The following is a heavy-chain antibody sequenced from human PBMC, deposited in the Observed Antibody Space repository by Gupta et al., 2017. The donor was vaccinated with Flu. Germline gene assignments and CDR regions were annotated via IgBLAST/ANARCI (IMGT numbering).Heavy chain of an antibody. J-gene: IGHJ6*04. CDR2: ISDSVGST. V-gene: IGHV3-23*01. CDR3: AKAHCSSTSCLPHYYYAMDV. Sequence: LEWVSDISDSVGSTNYADSVKGRFTFSRDNSKNTLYLQMNSLRAEDTAVYYCAKAHCSSTSCLPHYYYAMDVWGTGTTVTVSS. D-gene: IGHD2-2*01.